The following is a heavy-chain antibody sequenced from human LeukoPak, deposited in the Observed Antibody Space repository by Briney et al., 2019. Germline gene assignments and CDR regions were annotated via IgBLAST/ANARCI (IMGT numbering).Heavy chain of an antibody. J-gene: IGHJ4*02. D-gene: IGHD3-10*01. CDR1: GGSISGQY. CDR2: IYYTGIS. CDR3: ARHLSYSGSGPYFDS. V-gene: IGHV4-59*08. Sequence: PSETLSLTCTVSGGSISGQYWSWTRQPPGKGLEWIAYIYYTGISDYNPPLKSRATISLDTSKNQFSLRLTSVTAADTAVYYCARHLSYSGSGPYFDSWGQGTLVTVSS.